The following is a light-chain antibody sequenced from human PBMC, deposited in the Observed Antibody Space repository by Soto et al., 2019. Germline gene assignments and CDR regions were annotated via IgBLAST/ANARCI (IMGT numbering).Light chain of an antibody. Sequence: QSVLTQPASVSGSPGQSITISCTGTSSDIGRFNYVSWYQQYPGEAPKLIIYEVSDRPSGISYRFSGSKSGNTASLTISGLQAEDEADYYCSSFTVYNTLLFGGGTKLTVL. CDR1: SSDIGRFNY. CDR2: EVS. V-gene: IGLV2-14*01. CDR3: SSFTVYNTLL. J-gene: IGLJ2*01.